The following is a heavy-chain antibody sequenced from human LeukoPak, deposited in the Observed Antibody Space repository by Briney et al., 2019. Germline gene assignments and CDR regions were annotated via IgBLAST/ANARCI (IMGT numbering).Heavy chain of an antibody. CDR1: GGSITNYY. J-gene: IGHJ6*03. CDR2: IYTSGST. Sequence: SETLSLTCTVSGGSITNYYWSWIRQPAGKGLEWIGRIYTSGSTNYNPSLKSRVTISVDTSKNQFSLKLSSVTAADTAVYYCAREREYYGSGSYYRTNYYYYYMDVWGKGTTVTISS. D-gene: IGHD3-10*01. V-gene: IGHV4-4*07. CDR3: AREREYYGSGSYYRTNYYYYYMDV.